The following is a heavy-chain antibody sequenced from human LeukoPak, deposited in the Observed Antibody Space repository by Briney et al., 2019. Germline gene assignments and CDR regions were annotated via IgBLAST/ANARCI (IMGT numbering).Heavy chain of an antibody. Sequence: SETLSLTCAVYGGSFSGYYWSWIRQPPGKGLEWIGEINHSGSTNYNPSLKSRVTISVDTSKNQFSLKLSSVTAADTAVYYCARITQKTYYYGSGTQRWFDPWGQGTLVTVSS. V-gene: IGHV4-34*01. D-gene: IGHD3-10*01. J-gene: IGHJ5*02. CDR1: GGSFSGYY. CDR3: ARITQKTYYYGSGTQRWFDP. CDR2: INHSGST.